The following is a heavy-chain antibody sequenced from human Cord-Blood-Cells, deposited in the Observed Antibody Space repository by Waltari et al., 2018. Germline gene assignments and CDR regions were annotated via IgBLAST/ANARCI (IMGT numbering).Heavy chain of an antibody. CDR3: ARDYDILTGYFTEDAFDI. V-gene: IGHV1-2*02. J-gene: IGHJ3*02. Sequence: QVQLVQSGAEVKKPGASVKVSCKASGYTFTGYYMHWVRQAPGQGLEWMGWINPNSGCTNYAQKFQGRVTMTRDTSISTAYMELSRLRSDDTAVYYCARDYDILTGYFTEDAFDIWGQGTMVTVSS. CDR1: GYTFTGYY. CDR2: INPNSGCT. D-gene: IGHD3-9*01.